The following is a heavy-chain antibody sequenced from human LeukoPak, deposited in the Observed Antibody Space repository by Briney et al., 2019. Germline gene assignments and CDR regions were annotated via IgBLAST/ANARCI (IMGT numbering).Heavy chain of an antibody. V-gene: IGHV4-34*01. CDR1: GGSFSGYY. Sequence: SETLSLTCAVYGGSFSGYYWSWIRQPPGKGLEWIGEINHSGSTNYNPSLKSRVTISVDTSKNQFSLKLSSVTAADTAVYYCAGGYYDYIWGSYRPLPFDYWGQGTLVTVSS. D-gene: IGHD3-16*02. J-gene: IGHJ4*02. CDR3: AGGYYDYIWGSYRPLPFDY. CDR2: INHSGST.